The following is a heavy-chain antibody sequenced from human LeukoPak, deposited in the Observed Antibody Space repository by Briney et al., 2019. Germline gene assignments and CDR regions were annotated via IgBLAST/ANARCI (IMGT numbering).Heavy chain of an antibody. CDR2: ISYDGNNK. Sequence: PGGSLRLSCAASGFSFNNYGMHWVRQAPGRGLEWVAVISYDGNNKYYADSVKGRFTISRDISKSTLFLQMNSLRADDTAVYYCARDGSGSYYWGQETLVTVSS. CDR3: ARDGSGSYY. D-gene: IGHD2-15*01. J-gene: IGHJ4*02. V-gene: IGHV3-30*03. CDR1: GFSFNNYG.